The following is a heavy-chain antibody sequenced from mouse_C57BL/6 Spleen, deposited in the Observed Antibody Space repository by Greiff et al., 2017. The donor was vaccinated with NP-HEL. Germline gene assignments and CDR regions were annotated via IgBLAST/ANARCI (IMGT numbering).Heavy chain of an antibody. Sequence: QVQLQQPGAELVRPGSSVKLSCTASGYTFTSYWMHWVKQRPIQGLEWIGNIDPSDSETHYNQKFKDKATLTVDKSSSTAYMQLSSLTSEDSAVYYGARIADRYDGYCGEAWCAYWGQGTLVTVSA. D-gene: IGHD2-3*01. CDR1: GYTFTSYW. CDR2: IDPSDSET. CDR3: ARIADRYDGYCGEAWCAY. J-gene: IGHJ3*01. V-gene: IGHV1-52*01.